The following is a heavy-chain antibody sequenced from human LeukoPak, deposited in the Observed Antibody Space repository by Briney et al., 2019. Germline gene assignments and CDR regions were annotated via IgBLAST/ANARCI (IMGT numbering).Heavy chain of an antibody. J-gene: IGHJ2*01. V-gene: IGHV4-34*01. D-gene: IGHD3-10*01. Sequence: SETLSLTCAVYGESFSGYFWSWIRQPPGKGLEWIGEINHSGYTNYNPSLKGRVTISVDTSRKQFSLNLNSVTAADTAVYYCARIWPDLWGRGTLVTVSS. CDR2: INHSGYT. CDR3: ARIWPDL. CDR1: GESFSGYF.